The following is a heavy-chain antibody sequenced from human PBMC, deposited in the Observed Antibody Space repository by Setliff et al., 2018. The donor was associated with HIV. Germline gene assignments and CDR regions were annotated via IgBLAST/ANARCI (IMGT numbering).Heavy chain of an antibody. V-gene: IGHV4-39*01. CDR2: IFYSGST. CDR1: GASISGSSSY. D-gene: IGHD3-3*01. Sequence: SETLSLTCTVAGASISGSSSYWGWIRQPPGKGLEWIGSIFYSGSTYYNPSLKSRVTISVDTSKNQFSLKLSSVTAADTALYYCARARFWSGYYTGDNYYYMDVWGKGTTVTVSS. J-gene: IGHJ6*03. CDR3: ARARFWSGYYTGDNYYYMDV.